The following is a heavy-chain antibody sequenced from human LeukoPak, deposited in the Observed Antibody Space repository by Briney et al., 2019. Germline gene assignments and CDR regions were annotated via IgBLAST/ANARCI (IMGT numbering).Heavy chain of an antibody. D-gene: IGHD6-13*01. CDR3: ARDTPSSSWYPIDH. CDR1: GGSISSYY. J-gene: IGHJ4*02. CDR2: IYSGGSA. V-gene: IGHV4-4*07. Sequence: SETLSLTCTVSGGSISSYYWSWIRQPAGKGLEWIGRIYSGGSANYNPSLMSRVTMSVDTSKNQFSLKLSSVTAADTAVYYCARDTPSSSWYPIDHWGQGTLVTVSS.